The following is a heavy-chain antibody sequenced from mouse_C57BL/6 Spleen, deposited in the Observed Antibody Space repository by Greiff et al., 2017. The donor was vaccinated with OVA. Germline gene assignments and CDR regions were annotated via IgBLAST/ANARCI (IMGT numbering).Heavy chain of an antibody. D-gene: IGHD1-1*01. Sequence: QVQLQQPGAELVKPGASVKMSCKASGYTFTSYWITWVKQRPGQGLEWIGDIYPGSGSTNYNEKFKSKATLTVDTSSSTAYMQLSSLTSEDSEVYYCANYYGSSYAMDYWGQGTSVTVSS. J-gene: IGHJ4*01. V-gene: IGHV1-55*01. CDR3: ANYYGSSYAMDY. CDR1: GYTFTSYW. CDR2: IYPGSGST.